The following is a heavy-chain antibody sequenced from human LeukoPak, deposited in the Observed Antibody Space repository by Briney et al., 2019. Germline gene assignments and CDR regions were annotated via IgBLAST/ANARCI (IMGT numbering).Heavy chain of an antibody. CDR2: ISGSGGST. CDR3: ARVPKDEVVVVLYYFDY. J-gene: IGHJ4*02. V-gene: IGHV3-23*01. CDR1: GFTFSSYA. Sequence: GGSLRLSCAASGFTFSSYAMSWVRQAPGVGLEWVSAISGSGGSTYYADSVKGRFTISRDNSKNTLYLQMNSLRAEDTAVYYCARVPKDEVVVVLYYFDYWGQGTLVTVSS. D-gene: IGHD2-21*01.